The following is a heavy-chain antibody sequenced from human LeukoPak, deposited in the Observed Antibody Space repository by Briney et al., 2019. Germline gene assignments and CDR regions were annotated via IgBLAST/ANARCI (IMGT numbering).Heavy chain of an antibody. J-gene: IGHJ6*02. D-gene: IGHD3-10*01. CDR1: GYTLTSYY. V-gene: IGHV1-2*04. Sequence: ASVKVSCKASGYTLTSYYMHWVRQAPGQGLEWMGWINPNSGGTNYAQKFQGWVTMTRDTSISTAYMELSRLRSDDTAVYYCARGGGSGSYVYYYGMDVWGQGTTVTVSS. CDR3: ARGGGSGSYVYYYGMDV. CDR2: INPNSGGT.